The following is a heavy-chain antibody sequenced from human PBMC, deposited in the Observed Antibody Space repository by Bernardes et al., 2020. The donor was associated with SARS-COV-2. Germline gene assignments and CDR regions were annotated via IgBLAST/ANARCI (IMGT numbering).Heavy chain of an antibody. CDR3: AKGERDLRAYYEFWSGSLTRHYYDYGMDV. J-gene: IGHJ6*02. Sequence: GGSLRLSCAASGFTFRSYAMSWVRQAPGKGLEWVSAISGSGGSTYYADSVKGRFTISRDNSKNTLYLQMNSLRAEDTAVYYFAKGERDLRAYYEFWSGSLTRHYYDYGMDVWGQGTTVTVAS. CDR1: GFTFRSYA. V-gene: IGHV3-23*01. CDR2: ISGSGGST. D-gene: IGHD3-3*01.